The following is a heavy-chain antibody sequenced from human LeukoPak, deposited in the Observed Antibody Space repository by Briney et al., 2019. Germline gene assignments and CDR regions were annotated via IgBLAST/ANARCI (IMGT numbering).Heavy chain of an antibody. CDR2: ISSSSSYI. CDR3: AHVDTAMVMGY. CDR1: GFTFSSYS. J-gene: IGHJ4*02. V-gene: IGHV3-21*01. Sequence: KTGGSLRLSRAASGFTFSSYSMNWVRRAPGKGLEWVSSISSSSSYIYYADSVKGRFTISRDNAKNSLYLQMNSLRAEDTAVYYCAHVDTAMVMGYWGQGTLVTVSS. D-gene: IGHD5-18*01.